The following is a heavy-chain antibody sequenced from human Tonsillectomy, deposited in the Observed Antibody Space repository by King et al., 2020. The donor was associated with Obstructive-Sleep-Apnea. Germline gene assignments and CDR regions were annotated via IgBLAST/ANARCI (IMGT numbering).Heavy chain of an antibody. CDR2: ISGSGGST. Sequence: WEQKTPGKGLEWGSSISGSGGSTYYSNSVKGRFTISRDNSTSTLYLQMNSLRAEDTAVYYCAKDLAYFGCGGGSCYSVYWGQGTLVTV. D-gene: IGHD2-15*01. CDR3: AKDLAYFGCGGGSCYSVY. V-gene: IGHV3-23*01. J-gene: IGHJ4*02.